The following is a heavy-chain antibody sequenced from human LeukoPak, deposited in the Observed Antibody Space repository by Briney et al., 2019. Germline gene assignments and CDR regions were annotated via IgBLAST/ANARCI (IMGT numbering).Heavy chain of an antibody. CDR2: INGGNGNT. J-gene: IGHJ4*02. CDR3: ALQTGDNFDY. Sequence: ASVKVSCKASGYTFSSYAMQWVRQAPGQRLEWMGWINGGNGNTKYSQKFQGRVTITRDTSASTAYMELSSLRSEDTALYYCALQTGDNFDYWGQGTLVTVSS. V-gene: IGHV1-3*01. CDR1: GYTFSSYA. D-gene: IGHD7-27*01.